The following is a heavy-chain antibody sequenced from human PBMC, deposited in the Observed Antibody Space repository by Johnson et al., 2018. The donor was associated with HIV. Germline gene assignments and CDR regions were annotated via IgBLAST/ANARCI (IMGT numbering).Heavy chain of an antibody. Sequence: QVQLMESGGGVVQPGRSLRLSCAASGFTFSSFGMHWIRQAPGKGLEWVAVISADGTNKNYADSVKGRFTISRDNSKNTLYLQMNTLRAEDTAVYYCARVLITVIIPDAFDIWGQGTMVTVSS. CDR2: ISADGTNK. CDR3: ARVLITVIIPDAFDI. J-gene: IGHJ3*02. CDR1: GFTFSSFG. D-gene: IGHD2/OR15-2a*01. V-gene: IGHV3-30*03.